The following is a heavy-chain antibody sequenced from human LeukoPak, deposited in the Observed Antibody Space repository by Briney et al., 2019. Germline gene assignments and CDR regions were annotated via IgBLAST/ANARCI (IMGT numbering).Heavy chain of an antibody. J-gene: IGHJ4*02. D-gene: IGHD3-3*01. CDR2: IYYSGST. CDR3: ARGGAIFGVVIPYDY. CDR1: GGSISSGDYY. Sequence: SQTLSLTCTVSGGSISSGDYYWSWIRQPPGKGLEWIGYIYYSGSTYYNPSLKSRVTIPVDTSKNQFSLKLSSVTAADTAVYYCARGGAIFGVVIPYDYWGQGTLVTVSS. V-gene: IGHV4-30-4*01.